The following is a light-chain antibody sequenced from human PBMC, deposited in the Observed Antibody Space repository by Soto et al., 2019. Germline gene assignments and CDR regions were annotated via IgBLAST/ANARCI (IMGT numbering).Light chain of an antibody. Sequence: QSALTQPPSASGSPGQSVTISCTGNSSDVGGYNYVSWYQQHPGKAPKLMIYEVSKRPSGVPDRFSGSKSGNTASLTVSGLQAEDEADYYCSSYAGSNNFRVFGTGTKLTVL. V-gene: IGLV2-8*01. CDR3: SSYAGSNNFRV. CDR2: EVS. J-gene: IGLJ1*01. CDR1: SSDVGGYNY.